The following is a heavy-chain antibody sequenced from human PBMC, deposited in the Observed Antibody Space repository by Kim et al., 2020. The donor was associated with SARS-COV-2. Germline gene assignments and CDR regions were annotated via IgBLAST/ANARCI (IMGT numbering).Heavy chain of an antibody. CDR1: GGSISSYY. D-gene: IGHD6-19*01. CDR3: ARVHPSYSSGWSAFDI. CDR2: IYYSGST. J-gene: IGHJ3*02. Sequence: SETLSLTCTVSGGSISSYYWSWIRQPPGKGLEWIGYIYYSGSTNYNPSLKSRVTISVDTSKNQFSLKLSSVTAADTAVYYCARVHPSYSSGWSAFDIWGQGTMVTVSS. V-gene: IGHV4-59*01.